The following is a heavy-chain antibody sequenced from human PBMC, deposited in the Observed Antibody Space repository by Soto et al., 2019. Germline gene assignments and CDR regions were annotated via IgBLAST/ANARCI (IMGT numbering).Heavy chain of an antibody. CDR1: GYTFTSYA. CDR3: ARGKQAQLWLDYGMDV. Sequence: QVQLVQSGAEVKKPGASVKVSCKASGYTFTSYAMHWVRQAPGQRLEWMGWINAGNGNTKYSQKFQGRVTITRDTSASTAYMELSSLRSEDTAVYYCARGKQAQLWLDYGMDVWGQGTTVTFSS. V-gene: IGHV1-3*01. CDR2: INAGNGNT. J-gene: IGHJ6*02. D-gene: IGHD5-18*01.